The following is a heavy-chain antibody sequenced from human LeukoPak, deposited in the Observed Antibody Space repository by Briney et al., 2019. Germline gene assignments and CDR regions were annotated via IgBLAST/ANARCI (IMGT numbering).Heavy chain of an antibody. CDR3: AKGIQWELPLEY. V-gene: IGHV3-23*01. D-gene: IGHD1-26*01. J-gene: IGHJ4*02. Sequence: PGGSLRLSCAASGFTFRNYAMSWVRQAPGKGLEWVSVISGRGDKTYYAGSAKGRFTISRDNSKNTLYLQMNSLRDVDTATYYCAKGIQWELPLEYWGQGTLVTVSS. CDR1: GFTFRNYA. CDR2: ISGRGDKT.